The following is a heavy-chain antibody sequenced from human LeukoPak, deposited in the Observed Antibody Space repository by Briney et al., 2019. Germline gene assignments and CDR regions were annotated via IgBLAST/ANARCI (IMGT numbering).Heavy chain of an antibody. J-gene: IGHJ6*03. D-gene: IGHD5-18*01. Sequence: GASVKVSCKASGYSFTNYDINWVRQATGQGLEWMGWMNPKSGDTGYSQKFQGRVFITRDTSINTAYMELSSLGSDDTAVYYCATDSASPRGLYSYGDVKHYYYMDVWGKGTTVTVSS. CDR2: MNPKSGDT. V-gene: IGHV1-8*03. CDR3: ATDSASPRGLYSYGDVKHYYYMDV. CDR1: GYSFTNYD.